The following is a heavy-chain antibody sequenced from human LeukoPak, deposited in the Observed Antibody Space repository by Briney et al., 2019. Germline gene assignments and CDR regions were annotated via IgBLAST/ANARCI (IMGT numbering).Heavy chain of an antibody. J-gene: IGHJ4*02. V-gene: IGHV4-59*01. CDR1: GGSISSYY. Sequence: PSETLSLTCTVSGGSISSYYWSWIRQPPGKGLEWIGYIYYSGSTNYNPSLKSRVTISVDTSKNQFSLKLSSVTAADTAVYYCARSHTSGWLDYWGQGTLVTVSS. D-gene: IGHD6-19*01. CDR2: IYYSGST. CDR3: ARSHTSGWLDY.